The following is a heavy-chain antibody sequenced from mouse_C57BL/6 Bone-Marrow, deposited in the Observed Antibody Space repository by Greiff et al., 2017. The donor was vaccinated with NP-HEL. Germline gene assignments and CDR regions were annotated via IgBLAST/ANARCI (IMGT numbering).Heavy chain of an antibody. Sequence: QFHLPPSCAELVPPGASVTLSCTASGYTFTSYCIRWVMQSPGPGLEWIGEIYPRCGYTYYNQKFKGKATLTADTSSSTAYMELRSLTSEDSAVYFCARLYGFGYGGQGTTLT. CDR2: IYPRCGYT. V-gene: IGHV1-81*01. CDR3: ARLYGFGY. J-gene: IGHJ2*01. D-gene: IGHD1-1*01. CDR1: GYTFTSYC.